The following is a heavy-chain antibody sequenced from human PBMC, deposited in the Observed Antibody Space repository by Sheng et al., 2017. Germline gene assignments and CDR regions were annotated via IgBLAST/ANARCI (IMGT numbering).Heavy chain of an antibody. CDR3: ASATSWLQGGMDV. J-gene: IGHJ6*02. D-gene: IGHD5-12*01. CDR1: GFSFRDYE. V-gene: IGHV3-66*01. Sequence: EVQLVESGGGLVQPGGSLRLSCLASGFSFRDYEMNWVRQAPGKGLEWVSVIYSGGSTYYADSVKGRFTISRDNSKNTLYLQMNSLRAEDTAVYYCASATSWLQGGMDVWGQGTTGHRLL. CDR2: IYSGGST.